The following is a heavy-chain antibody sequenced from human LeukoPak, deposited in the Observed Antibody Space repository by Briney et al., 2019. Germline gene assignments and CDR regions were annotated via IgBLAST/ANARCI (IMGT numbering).Heavy chain of an antibody. CDR2: ISAYNGNT. CDR1: GYTFTSYG. J-gene: IGHJ3*02. Sequence: ASVKVSCKASGYTFTSYGISWVRQAPGQGLEWMGWISAYNGNTNYAQKLQGRVTMTTDTSTSTAYMELRSLRSDDTAVYYCAASLGGGYSSGWYAGDAFDIWGQGTMVTVSS. V-gene: IGHV1-18*01. CDR3: AASLGGGYSSGWYAGDAFDI. D-gene: IGHD6-19*01.